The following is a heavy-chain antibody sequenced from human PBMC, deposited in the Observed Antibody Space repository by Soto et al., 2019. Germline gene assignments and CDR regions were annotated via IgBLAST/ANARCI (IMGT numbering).Heavy chain of an antibody. CDR1: GFTFRSYV. D-gene: IGHD3-16*01. CDR3: ARGGTTGGLDV. J-gene: IGHJ4*02. CDR2: TSYDGSNN. Sequence: QVQLVESGGGVVQPGTSLRLSCVGSGFTFRSYVIHWVRQAPGKGLEWVALTSYDGSNNFYGDSVKGRFTISRDNSSNTVELQMDSLRLEDTSLYYCARGGTTGGLDVWGQGTLVSVSS. V-gene: IGHV3-33*05.